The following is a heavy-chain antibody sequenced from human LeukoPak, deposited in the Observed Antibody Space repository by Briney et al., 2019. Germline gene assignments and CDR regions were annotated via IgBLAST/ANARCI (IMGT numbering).Heavy chain of an antibody. J-gene: IGHJ4*02. Sequence: SESLSLTCAVYGGSFSGYYWSWIRQPPGKGLEWIGEINHSGSTNYNPSLKSRVTISVDTSKNQFSLKLSSVTAADTAVYYWARGGGSSGYYTDYWGQGTLVTASS. CDR2: INHSGST. CDR3: ARGGGSSGYYTDY. D-gene: IGHD3-22*01. CDR1: GGSFSGYY. V-gene: IGHV4-34*01.